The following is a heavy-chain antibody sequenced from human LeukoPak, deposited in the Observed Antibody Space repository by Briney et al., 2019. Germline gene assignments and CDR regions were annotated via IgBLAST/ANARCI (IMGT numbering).Heavy chain of an antibody. J-gene: IGHJ4*02. Sequence: GGSLRLSCAASGFTFDDYAMHWVRQAPGKGLEWVSGISWNSGSIGYADSVKGRFTISRDNAKNSLYLQMNSLRAEDTAVYYCAELGGSYDYWGQGTLVTVSS. D-gene: IGHD1-26*01. CDR1: GFTFDDYA. CDR2: ISWNSGSI. V-gene: IGHV3-9*01. CDR3: AELGGSYDY.